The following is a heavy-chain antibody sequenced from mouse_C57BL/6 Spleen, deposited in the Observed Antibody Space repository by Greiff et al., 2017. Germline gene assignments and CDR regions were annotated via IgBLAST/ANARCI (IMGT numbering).Heavy chain of an antibody. V-gene: IGHV6-6*01. J-gene: IGHJ2*01. CDR3: TRIYYDYDEGVYYFDY. CDR1: GFTFSDAW. D-gene: IGHD2-4*01. Sequence: EVKLMESGGGLVQPGGSMKLSCAASGFTFSDAWMDWVRQSPEKGLEWVAEIRNKANNHATYYAESVKGRFTISRDDSKSSVYLQMNSLRAEDTGIYYCTRIYYDYDEGVYYFDYWGQGTTVTVSS. CDR2: IRNKANNHAT.